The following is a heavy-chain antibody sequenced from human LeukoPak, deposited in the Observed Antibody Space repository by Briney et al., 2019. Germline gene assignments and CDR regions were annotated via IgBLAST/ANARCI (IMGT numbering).Heavy chain of an antibody. CDR1: GFTFNTYT. CDR3: ARVPGRTGTTDNYFDY. CDR2: ITASSTAI. V-gene: IGHV3-21*04. Sequence: PGGSLRLSCAASGFTFNTYTMNWVRQAPGKGLEWVSSITASSTAIYSADSVKGRFTISRDNAKNSLYLQMNSLRAEDTAVYYCARVPGRTGTTDNYFDYWGQGTLVTVSS. D-gene: IGHD1-1*01. J-gene: IGHJ4*02.